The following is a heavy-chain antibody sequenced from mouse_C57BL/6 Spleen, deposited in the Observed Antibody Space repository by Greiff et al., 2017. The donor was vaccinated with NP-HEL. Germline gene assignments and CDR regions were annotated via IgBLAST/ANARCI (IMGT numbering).Heavy chain of an antibody. CDR1: GFNIKDDY. D-gene: IGHD1-1*01. CDR2: IDPENGDT. CDR3: TTPYYHEPY. V-gene: IGHV14-4*01. J-gene: IGHJ2*01. Sequence: VQLQQSGAELVRPGASVKLSCTASGFNIKDDYMHWVKQRPEQGLEWIGWIDPENGDTEYASKFQGKATITADTSSNTAYLQLSSLTSEATAVYYCTTPYYHEPYWGQGTTLTVSS.